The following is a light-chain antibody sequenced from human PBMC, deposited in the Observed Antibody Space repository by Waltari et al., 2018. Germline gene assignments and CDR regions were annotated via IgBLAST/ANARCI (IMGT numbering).Light chain of an antibody. V-gene: IGLV2-14*03. CDR2: DVS. Sequence: QSALTQPASVSGSPGQSITISCTGTSSDVGAYKYVSWYQQHPGKAPKLMIFDVSNRPSGVSTLFSGSKSGNPASLTISGLQAEDEAVYHCSSYTSSSSRLFGGGTKVTVL. CDR1: SSDVGAYKY. J-gene: IGLJ3*02. CDR3: SSYTSSSSRL.